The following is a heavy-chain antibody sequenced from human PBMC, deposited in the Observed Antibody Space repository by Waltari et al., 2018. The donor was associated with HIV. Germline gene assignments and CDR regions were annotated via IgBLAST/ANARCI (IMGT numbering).Heavy chain of an antibody. V-gene: IGHV3-11*05. J-gene: IGHJ3*02. CDR3: ARVARGLRQGTFDI. Sequence: QVHLVESGGDLVKPGGSLRLSCVASGFTFSDYYMTWIRPAPGKRLEGVSYIAVSSAYTNYGDSVKGRFTMSRDDAKKSLFLQMNSLRPEDTAVYYCARVARGLRQGTFDIWGQGTMVTVSS. CDR2: IAVSSAYT. D-gene: IGHD4-17*01. CDR1: GFTFSDYY.